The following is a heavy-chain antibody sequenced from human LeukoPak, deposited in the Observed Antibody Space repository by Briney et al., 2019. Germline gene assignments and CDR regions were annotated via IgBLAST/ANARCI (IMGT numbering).Heavy chain of an antibody. CDR2: IYPGDSDT. CDR1: GHSFTSYW. D-gene: IGHD3-3*01. CDR3: ARTYYDFWSGYYALNWFDP. J-gene: IGHJ5*02. Sequence: GESLKISCKGSGHSFTSYWIGWVRQMPGKGLEWMGIIYPGDSDTRYSPSFQGQVTISADKSISTAYLQWSSLKASDTAMYYCARTYYDFWSGYYALNWFDPWGQGTLVTVSS. V-gene: IGHV5-51*01.